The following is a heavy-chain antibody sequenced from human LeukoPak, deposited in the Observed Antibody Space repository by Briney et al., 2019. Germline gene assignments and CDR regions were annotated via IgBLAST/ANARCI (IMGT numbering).Heavy chain of an antibody. V-gene: IGHV3-23*01. Sequence: GGSLRLSCAASGFTFSTYAMSWVRQAPGKGLEWVSSISGSGGSTFYADSVKGRFTISRDNAKDSLYLQMNSLRAEDTAVYYCARNRWLDFWGRGTLVTVSS. CDR3: ARNRWLDF. CDR2: ISGSGGST. J-gene: IGHJ4*02. D-gene: IGHD4-23*01. CDR1: GFTFSTYA.